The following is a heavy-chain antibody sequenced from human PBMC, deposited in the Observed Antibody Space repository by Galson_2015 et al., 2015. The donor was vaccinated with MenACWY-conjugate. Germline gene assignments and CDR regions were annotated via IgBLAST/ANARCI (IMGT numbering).Heavy chain of an antibody. CDR1: GYSFTSFW. J-gene: IGHJ4*02. D-gene: IGHD5-18*01. CDR2: INPSDSYA. CDR3: ARHHVNTAMFLDS. V-gene: IGHV5-10-1*01. Sequence: SGAEVKKPGESLRISCKASGYSFTSFWISWVRQMPGKGLEWMARINPSDSYASYNSSFQGHVTISADKSTGTAFLQWSSLKSSDTAVYFCARHHVNTAMFLDSWGQGTLVTVSS.